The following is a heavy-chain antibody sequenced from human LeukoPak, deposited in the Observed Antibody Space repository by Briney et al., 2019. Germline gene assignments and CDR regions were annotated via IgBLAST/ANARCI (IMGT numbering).Heavy chain of an antibody. V-gene: IGHV4-4*01. CDR1: GASIASHSW. CDR2: VYHSGGA. CDR3: AYNRNFALDN. D-gene: IGHD1-14*01. Sequence: NPPETLSLTCAVSGASIASHSWWSWVRQPPGKGLEWIGEVYHSGGANYKPSLKSRVTISVDTSRNHFSLKLTSVTAADTAVYFCAYNRNFALDNWGQGTLVTVSS. J-gene: IGHJ4*01.